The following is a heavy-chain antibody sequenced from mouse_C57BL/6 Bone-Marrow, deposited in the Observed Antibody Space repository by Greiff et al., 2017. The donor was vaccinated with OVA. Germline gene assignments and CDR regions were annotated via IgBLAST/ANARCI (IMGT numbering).Heavy chain of an antibody. CDR3: TTGERSDAMDY. D-gene: IGHD1-1*01. V-gene: IGHV14-4*01. CDR1: GFNIKDDY. CDR2: IDPENGDT. Sequence: EVQLVESGAELVRPGASVKLSCTASGFNIKDDYMPWVKQRPEQGLEWIGWIDPENGDTAYASKFQGKATITADTSSNTAYLQLSSLTSEDTADYYCTTGERSDAMDYWGQGTSVTVSS. J-gene: IGHJ4*01.